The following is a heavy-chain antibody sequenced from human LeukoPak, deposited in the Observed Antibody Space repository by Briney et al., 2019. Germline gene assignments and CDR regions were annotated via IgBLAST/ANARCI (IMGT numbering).Heavy chain of an antibody. CDR1: GGSISSYY. CDR3: ARATSGSTGVFDY. V-gene: IGHV4-59*08. J-gene: IGHJ4*02. D-gene: IGHD1-26*01. Sequence: SETLSLTCTVSGGSISSYYWSWIRQPPGGGLEWVGSIYHSGNSYYNPSLKSRVTVSVDTSKNHFSLKLRFVTAADTAMYYCARATSGSTGVFDYWGQGALVTVSS. CDR2: IYHSGNS.